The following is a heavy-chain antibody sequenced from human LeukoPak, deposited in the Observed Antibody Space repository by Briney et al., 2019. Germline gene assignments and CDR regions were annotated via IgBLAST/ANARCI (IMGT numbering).Heavy chain of an antibody. J-gene: IGHJ4*02. CDR1: GYTFTTYR. D-gene: IGHD1-26*01. CDR2: ISAYNDDA. Sequence: GASVKVSCKASGYTFTTYRIRWVRQAPGQGLEWMGWISAYNDDAHYAQKLQGRVTMTTDTSTNTAYMELRSLRSDDTAVYYCARVGGGNYYYFDYWGQGTLVTVSS. V-gene: IGHV1-18*01. CDR3: ARVGGGNYYYFDY.